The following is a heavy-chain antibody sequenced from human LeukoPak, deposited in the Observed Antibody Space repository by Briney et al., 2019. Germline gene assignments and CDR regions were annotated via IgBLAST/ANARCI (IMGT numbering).Heavy chain of an antibody. CDR2: IWYDGSNK. V-gene: IGHV3-30*19. CDR1: GFTFSSYG. D-gene: IGHD3-22*01. CDR3: ARDPVPNYYDSSGYPPPYYYYGMDV. Sequence: PGGSLRLSCAASGFTFSSYGMHWVRQAPGKGLEWVAVIWYDGSNKYYADSVKGRFTISRDNSKNTLYLQMNSLRAEDTAVYYCARDPVPNYYDSSGYPPPYYYYGMDVWGQGTTVTVSS. J-gene: IGHJ6*02.